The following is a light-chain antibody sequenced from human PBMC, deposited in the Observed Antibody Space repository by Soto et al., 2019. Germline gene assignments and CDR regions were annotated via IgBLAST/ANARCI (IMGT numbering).Light chain of an antibody. Sequence: SVLTQPPSASGTPGQRVTISCSGSSSNIGSNYVYWYQQLPGTAPKLLISVNNQRPSGVPDRFSGSKSGTSASLAISGLRTEDEADYYCATWDDSLSGRVFGGGTKLTVL. V-gene: IGLV1-47*01. CDR1: SSNIGSNY. CDR3: ATWDDSLSGRV. CDR2: VNN. J-gene: IGLJ3*02.